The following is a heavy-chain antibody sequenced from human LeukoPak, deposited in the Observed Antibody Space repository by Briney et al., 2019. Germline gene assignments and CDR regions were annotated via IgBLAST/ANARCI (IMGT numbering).Heavy chain of an antibody. CDR2: LTNDGRTK. V-gene: IGHV3-30*18. J-gene: IGHJ6*02. CDR3: AKPWVETNTGHYYGVDV. D-gene: IGHD5-24*01. CDR1: GFPLSDLG. Sequence: GGPLRLSCAASGFPLSDLGVPWLRQAPGKGLETWARLTNDGRTKVYADSVKGRFTISEDKSENTVYLQLSSLRPEDTAVYYCAKPWVETNTGHYYGVDVWGQGTTVIVS.